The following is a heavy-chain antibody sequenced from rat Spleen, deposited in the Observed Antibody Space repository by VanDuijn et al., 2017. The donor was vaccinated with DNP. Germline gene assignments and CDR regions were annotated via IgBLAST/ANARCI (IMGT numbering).Heavy chain of an antibody. CDR3: TRDRYYYFDY. V-gene: IGHV5-31*01. Sequence: EVQLVESGGGLVQPGGSLTLSCAASGFTLNKYWMTWIRQAPGKGLEWIASIINSGGNTYYPESVKGRFTISRDDAKSTLYLQMNSLRSEDTATYYCTRDRYYYFDYWGQGVMVTVSS. J-gene: IGHJ2*01. D-gene: IGHD1-5*01. CDR1: GFTLNKYW. CDR2: IINSGGNT.